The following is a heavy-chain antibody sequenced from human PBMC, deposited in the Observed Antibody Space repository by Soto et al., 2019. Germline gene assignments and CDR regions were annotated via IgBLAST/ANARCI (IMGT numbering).Heavy chain of an antibody. Sequence: ASVKVSCKASRYTFSSYGINWVRRAPGQGLEWLGWISPYDGNTKYAQILQGRVSMTTDTSTKTAYMEVRSLRSDDTAVYYCARGGYYDSSGSRNYHYYGMNVWGQGTTVTVSS. CDR2: ISPYDGNT. CDR1: RYTFSSYG. V-gene: IGHV1-18*01. D-gene: IGHD3-22*01. J-gene: IGHJ6*02. CDR3: ARGGYYDSSGSRNYHYYGMNV.